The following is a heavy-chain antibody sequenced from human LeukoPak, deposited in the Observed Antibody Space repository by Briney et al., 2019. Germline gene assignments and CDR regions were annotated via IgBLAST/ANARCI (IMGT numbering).Heavy chain of an antibody. D-gene: IGHD3-3*01. CDR2: IWYDGSNK. J-gene: IGHJ4*02. CDR1: GFTFSSYG. V-gene: IGHV3-33*01. CDR3: ARGPNYDLVGYFDY. Sequence: GGSLRLSCAASGFTFSSYGIHWVLQAPCKGLEWVAVIWYDGSNKYYADSVKGRFTISRDNSKNTLYLQMNSLRAEDTAVYYCARGPNYDLVGYFDYWGQGTLVTVSS.